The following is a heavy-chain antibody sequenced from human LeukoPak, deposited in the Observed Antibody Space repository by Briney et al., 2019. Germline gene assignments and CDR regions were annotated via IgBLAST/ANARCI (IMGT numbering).Heavy chain of an antibody. V-gene: IGHV1-69*05. J-gene: IGHJ4*02. Sequence: ASVKVSCKASGGTSSSSAISWVRQAPGEGLEWIGRIIPIFGTANYAQKFQGRVTITTDESTSTAYMELRGLRSEDTAVYCCGGGQYYYESSGHGGWGEGGLGSVSS. CDR2: IIPIFGTA. CDR3: GGGQYYYESSGHGG. CDR1: GGTSSSSA. D-gene: IGHD3-22*01.